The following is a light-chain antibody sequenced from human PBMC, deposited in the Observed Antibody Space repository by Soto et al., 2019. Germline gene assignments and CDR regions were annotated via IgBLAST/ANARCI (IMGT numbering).Light chain of an antibody. CDR1: QSISSY. CDR3: QQSNSTPYT. CDR2: AAS. Sequence: DIQMTQSPSSLSASVGDRVTITCRASQSISSYLDWYQQKPGKAPKLLIYAASSLQRGVPSRFSGSGSGTDFTLTISSLQPEDVATYYCQQSNSTPYTFGQGTKVEIK. V-gene: IGKV1-39*01. J-gene: IGKJ2*01.